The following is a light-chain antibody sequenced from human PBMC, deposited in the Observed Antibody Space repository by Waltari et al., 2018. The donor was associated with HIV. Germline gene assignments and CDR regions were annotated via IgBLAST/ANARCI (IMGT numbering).Light chain of an antibody. CDR3: QQYNSYLLT. V-gene: IGKV1-5*03. J-gene: IGKJ4*01. CDR2: KAS. CDR1: QSISSW. Sequence: DIQMTKSPSTLSASVGDRVTITCRASQSISSWFAWYQQKPGKAPKLLIYKASSLESGVPSRFSGSGSGTEFTLTISSLQPDDFATYYCQQYNSYLLTFGGGTKVEIK.